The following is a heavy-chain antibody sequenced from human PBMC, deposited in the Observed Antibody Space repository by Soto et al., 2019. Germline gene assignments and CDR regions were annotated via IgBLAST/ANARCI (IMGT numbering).Heavy chain of an antibody. Sequence: ASVKVSCKASGYTFTNYGITWVRQAPGQGLEWMGWISAYNGDTNYAQKLQGRVTMTTDTSTSTAYMELRSLRSDDTAVYYCARVMEQWLREWFDPWGQGTLVTVSS. CDR3: ARVMEQWLREWFDP. CDR1: GYTFTNYG. D-gene: IGHD6-19*01. J-gene: IGHJ5*02. CDR2: ISAYNGDT. V-gene: IGHV1-18*01.